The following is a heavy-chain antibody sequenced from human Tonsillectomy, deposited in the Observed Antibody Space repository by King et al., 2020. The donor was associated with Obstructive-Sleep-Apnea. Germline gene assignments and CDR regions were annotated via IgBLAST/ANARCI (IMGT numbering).Heavy chain of an antibody. CDR1: GFTFDDYA. J-gene: IGHJ1*01. Sequence: VQLVESGGGLVQPGRSLRLSCAASGFTFDDYAMHWVRQAPGKGLEWVSGISWNSGSIGYADSVKGRFTISRDNAKHSLYRQMKRLRAEDTALYYCAKDKRAGFGELNGQHWGQGTLVTVSS. CDR2: ISWNSGSI. D-gene: IGHD3-10*01. V-gene: IGHV3-9*01. CDR3: AKDKRAGFGELNGQH.